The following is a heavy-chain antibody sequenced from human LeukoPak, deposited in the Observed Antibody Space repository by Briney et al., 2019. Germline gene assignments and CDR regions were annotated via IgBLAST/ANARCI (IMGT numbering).Heavy chain of an antibody. CDR2: IRFDGSNK. CDR3: AKDIYYYDSSGYYYADY. D-gene: IGHD3-22*01. Sequence: GGSLRLSCAASGFTFSSYGMHWVRQAPGKGLEGVAFIRFDGSNKYYADSVKGRFTISRDNSKNTLYLQMNSLRAEDTAVYYCAKDIYYYDSSGYYYADYWGQGTLVTVSS. V-gene: IGHV3-30*02. CDR1: GFTFSSYG. J-gene: IGHJ4*02.